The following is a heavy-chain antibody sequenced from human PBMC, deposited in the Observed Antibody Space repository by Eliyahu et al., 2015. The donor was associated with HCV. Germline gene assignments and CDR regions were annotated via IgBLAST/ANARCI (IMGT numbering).Heavy chain of an antibody. D-gene: IGHD2/OR15-2a*01. CDR3: AKDRISDIDY. J-gene: IGHJ4*02. CDR1: GFRFSSYA. V-gene: IGHV3-23*01. CDR2: ISGSGDTT. Sequence: EVHLLESGGGLVQPGGSLRLSCAASGFRFSSYAMSWVRQAPGKGLEWVSVISGSGDTTYYAASVKGRFTISRDNSKNTLSLQMNSLRAEDTATYYCAKDRISDIDYWGQGTLVTVSS.